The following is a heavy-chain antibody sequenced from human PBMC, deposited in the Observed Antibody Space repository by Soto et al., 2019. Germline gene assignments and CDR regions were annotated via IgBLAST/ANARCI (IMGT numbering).Heavy chain of an antibody. CDR2: INHSGRV. D-gene: IGHD3-22*01. J-gene: IGHJ5*01. V-gene: IGHV4-34*01. CDR3: STRAYDTNGYYRFDP. CDR1: GGSFSGHS. Sequence: SETLSLTCAVYGGSFSGHSWTWIRQSPGKGLEWIGDINHSGRVNYSPSLKSRVTISLDTSKNQFSLTLSAVTAADTAMYYCSTRAYDTNGYYRFDPWGQGTLVTVSS.